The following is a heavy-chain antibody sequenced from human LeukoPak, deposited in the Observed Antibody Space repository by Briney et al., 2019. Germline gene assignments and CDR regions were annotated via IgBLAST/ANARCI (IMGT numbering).Heavy chain of an antibody. CDR2: INPNDGDT. Sequence: ASVTVSCTASGYTFTDYYMHWVRQAPGQGFEWMGWINPNDGDTNYAQKFQGRVTMTRDTSISTAHMEVSRLRSDDTAVYYCARANFLCCSSTTCLFDYWGQGTLVTVSS. CDR3: ARANFLCCSSTTCLFDY. CDR1: GYTFTDYY. J-gene: IGHJ4*02. V-gene: IGHV1-2*02. D-gene: IGHD2-2*01.